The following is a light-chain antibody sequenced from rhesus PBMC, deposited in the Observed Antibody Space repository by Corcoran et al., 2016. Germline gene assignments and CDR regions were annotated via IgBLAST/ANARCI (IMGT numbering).Light chain of an antibody. Sequence: DIVMTQTPLSLPVTPGEPASISCRSSQSIWDSEDGNTYLDWYLQKPGQSPQLLIYEVSNRASGVPDSVSGSGSDTDFTLQIIRVEAEDVGVYYCMQALEFPLTFGGGTKVEIK. CDR2: EVS. V-gene: IGKV2-104*02. J-gene: IGKJ4*01. CDR1: QSIWDSEDGNTY. CDR3: MQALEFPLT.